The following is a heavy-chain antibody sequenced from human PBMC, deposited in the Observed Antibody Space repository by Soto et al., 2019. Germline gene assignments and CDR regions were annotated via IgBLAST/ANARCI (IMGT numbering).Heavy chain of an antibody. CDR2: ISGSGGST. J-gene: IGHJ6*02. CDR1: GFTFSSYA. V-gene: IGHV3-23*01. CDR3: AKTGGFGELLSPYYYYGMDV. D-gene: IGHD3-10*01. Sequence: PGGSLRLSCAASGFTFSSYAMSWVRQAPGKGLEWVSAISGSGGSTYYADSVKGRFTISRDNSKNTLYLQMNSLRAEDTAVYYCAKTGGFGELLSPYYYYGMDVWGQGTTVTAP.